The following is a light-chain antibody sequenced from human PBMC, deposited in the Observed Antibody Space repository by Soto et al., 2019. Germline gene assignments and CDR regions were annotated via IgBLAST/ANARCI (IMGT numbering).Light chain of an antibody. V-gene: IGLV2-14*01. CDR1: SSDVGSYNY. J-gene: IGLJ3*02. Sequence: QSALTQPASVSGTPGQSITISCTGTSSDVGSYNYVSWYQQHPGKAPKLLIYEVSNRPSGVSNRFSGSKSGNTASLTISGLQAEDEADYYCCSFTSSSTVVFGGGTKVTV. CDR2: EVS. CDR3: CSFTSSSTVV.